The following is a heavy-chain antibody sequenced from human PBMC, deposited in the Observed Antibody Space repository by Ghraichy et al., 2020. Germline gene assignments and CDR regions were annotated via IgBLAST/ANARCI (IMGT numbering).Heavy chain of an antibody. CDR3: ARHPGASFHS. D-gene: IGHD1-1*01. CDR1: GGSKRNNY. V-gene: IGHV4-4*09. J-gene: IGHJ4*02. Sequence: SETLSLTCVVSGGSKRNNYWSWIRQAPGKRLEWIGYIYAAGNTTYNPSLRSRVTMSIDTSRSQFSLKLTSVTAADSALYFCARHPGASFHSWGRGTLVTVSS. CDR2: IYAAGNT.